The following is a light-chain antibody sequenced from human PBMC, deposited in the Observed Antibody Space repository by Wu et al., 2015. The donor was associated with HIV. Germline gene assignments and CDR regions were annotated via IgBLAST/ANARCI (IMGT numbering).Light chain of an antibody. J-gene: IGKJ1*01. Sequence: EIVLTQSPVTLSLSPGERATLSCRASQSVSSSLVWYQQKPGQAPRLLIYGASTRATGIPARFSGSGSGTEFTLTISSLQSEDFAVYYCQQYNNWLWTFGQGTKVEIK. CDR1: QSVSSS. CDR2: GAS. CDR3: QQYNNWLWT. V-gene: IGKV3-15*01.